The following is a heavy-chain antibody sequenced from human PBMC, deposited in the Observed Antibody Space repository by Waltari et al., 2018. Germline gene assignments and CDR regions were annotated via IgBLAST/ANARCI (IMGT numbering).Heavy chain of an antibody. CDR3: ATDHTLTIFGVASPV. CDR1: GFTFSSYG. Sequence: HPFRSLRLSCAASGFTFSSYGMHWVRQAPGKGLEWVAFIRYDGSNKYYADSVKGRFTISRDNSKNTLYLQMNSLRAEDTAVYYCATDHTLTIFGVASPVWGQGTTVTVSS. CDR2: IRYDGSNK. D-gene: IGHD3-3*01. V-gene: IGHV3-30*02. J-gene: IGHJ6*02.